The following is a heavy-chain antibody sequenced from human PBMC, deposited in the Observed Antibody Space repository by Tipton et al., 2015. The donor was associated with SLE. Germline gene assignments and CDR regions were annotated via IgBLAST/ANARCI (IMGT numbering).Heavy chain of an antibody. D-gene: IGHD3-16*01. CDR2: IDYSGST. CDR1: GGSISSSNYY. CDR3: ARRPMGLAAFDI. Sequence: TLSLTCTVSGGSISSSNYYWGWIRQPPGKGLEWIENIDYSGSTHDNPSLKSRVTTSVDTSKNQFSLKLNSVTAADTAVYYCARRPMGLAAFDIWGQGTVVTVSS. J-gene: IGHJ3*02. V-gene: IGHV4-39*07.